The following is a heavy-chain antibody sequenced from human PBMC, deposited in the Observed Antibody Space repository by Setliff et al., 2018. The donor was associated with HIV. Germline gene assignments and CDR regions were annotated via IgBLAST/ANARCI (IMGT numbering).Heavy chain of an antibody. D-gene: IGHD6-19*01. J-gene: IGHJ4*02. CDR2: INHSGST. CDR3: EVAGQ. V-gene: IGHV4-34*01. Sequence: SETLSLTCAVYGGSFSAYSWTWIRQPPGKGLEWIGDINHSGSTNYNPSLKSRVTILVDTSKNQFSLKLRSVTAADTAVYYCEVAGQWGQGTLVTVSS. CDR1: GGSFSAYS.